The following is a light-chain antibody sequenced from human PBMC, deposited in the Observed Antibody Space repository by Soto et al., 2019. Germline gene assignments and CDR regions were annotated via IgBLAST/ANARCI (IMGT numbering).Light chain of an antibody. CDR3: QHYYGFSRT. V-gene: IGKV1-5*03. CDR2: KAS. CDR1: QSISSW. Sequence: DIQMTQSPSTLSASVGDRVTITCRASQSISSWLAWYQQKPVKAPKLLIYKASTLKSGVPSRFSGSGSGTEFTLTISSLQPDDFATYYCQHYYGFSRTFGQGTKVDIK. J-gene: IGKJ1*01.